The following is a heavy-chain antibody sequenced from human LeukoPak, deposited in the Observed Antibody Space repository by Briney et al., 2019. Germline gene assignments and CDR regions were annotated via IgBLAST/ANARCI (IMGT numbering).Heavy chain of an antibody. CDR1: GFTFDDYA. V-gene: IGHV3-9*03. D-gene: IGHD5-18*01. J-gene: IGHJ4*02. CDR3: AKDRGGGYSYGSYFDD. Sequence: GGSLRLSCAASGFTFDDYAMHWVRQAPGKGLEWVSGISWNSGSITYADSVKGRFTISRDNGNNSLYLQMSSLRAEDMALYYCAKDRGGGYSYGSYFDDWGQGTLVTVSS. CDR2: ISWNSGSI.